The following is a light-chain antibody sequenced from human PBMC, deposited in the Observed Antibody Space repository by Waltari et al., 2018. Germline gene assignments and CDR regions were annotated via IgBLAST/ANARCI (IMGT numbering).Light chain of an antibody. CDR3: HQYHSSPLT. Sequence: DIVLTQSPDSLDVSLAERATINCRSSKSVFASSDNEYYLAWYQQKPGQPPKSLIYGASTRESGVPDRFSGSGSRTDFTLTISSLQTEDVAVYYCHQYHSSPLTFGGGTKVEIK. CDR1: KSVFASSDNEYY. V-gene: IGKV4-1*01. J-gene: IGKJ4*01. CDR2: GAS.